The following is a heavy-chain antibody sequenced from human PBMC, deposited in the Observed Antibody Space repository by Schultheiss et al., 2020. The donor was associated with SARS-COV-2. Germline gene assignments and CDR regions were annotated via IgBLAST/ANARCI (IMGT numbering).Heavy chain of an antibody. CDR1: GYSFTSYW. V-gene: IGHV5-10-1*04. D-gene: IGHD5-12*01. J-gene: IGHJ5*02. Sequence: GESLKISCKGSGYSFTSYWIGWVRQMPGKGLEWMGRIDPSDSYTNYSPSFQGQVTISADKSISTAYLQWSSLKASDTAMYYCARHPGYSGYGSWFDPWGQGTLVTVSS. CDR2: IDPSDSYT. CDR3: ARHPGYSGYGSWFDP.